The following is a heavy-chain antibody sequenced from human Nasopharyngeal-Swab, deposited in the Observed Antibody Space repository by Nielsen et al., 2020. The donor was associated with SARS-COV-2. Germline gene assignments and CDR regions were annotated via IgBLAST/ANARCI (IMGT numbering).Heavy chain of an antibody. CDR3: ARDLVGWGYY. Sequence: ASVKVSCKTSGYTFTNYAMNWVRQAPGQGLEWMGWISTNTGNPMYAQGFTGRFVFSLDTSVSTAYLQISSLKAEDTAVYYCARDLVGWGYYWGQGTLVTVSS. CDR2: ISTNTGNP. CDR1: GYTFTNYA. J-gene: IGHJ4*02. D-gene: IGHD2-2*01. V-gene: IGHV7-4-1*02.